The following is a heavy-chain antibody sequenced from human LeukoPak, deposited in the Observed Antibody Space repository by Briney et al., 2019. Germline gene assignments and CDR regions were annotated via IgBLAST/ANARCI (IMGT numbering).Heavy chain of an antibody. CDR1: GFTFSSYA. D-gene: IGHD3-10*01. J-gene: IGHJ4*02. Sequence: GGSLRLSCAASGFTFSSYAMSWVRQAPGKGLEWVSAISGSGGSTYYADSVKGRFTISRDNAKNSVYLQINSLRAEDTAVYYCARYDGGSGPFDYWGQGTLVTVSS. CDR3: ARYDGGSGPFDY. V-gene: IGHV3-23*01. CDR2: ISGSGGST.